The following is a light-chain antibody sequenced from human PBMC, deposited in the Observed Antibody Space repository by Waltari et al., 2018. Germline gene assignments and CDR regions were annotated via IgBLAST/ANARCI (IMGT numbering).Light chain of an antibody. Sequence: ESVLTQSPATLSLSPGECATLSCRTSQSVNNYLAWYQQRPGQAPRLLIYDASIRATGIPARFSGSGSGTDFTLTISTLEQDDFAVYYCQQRSSWPLTFGPGTTVEIK. CDR2: DAS. CDR3: QQRSSWPLT. J-gene: IGKJ3*01. V-gene: IGKV3-11*01. CDR1: QSVNNY.